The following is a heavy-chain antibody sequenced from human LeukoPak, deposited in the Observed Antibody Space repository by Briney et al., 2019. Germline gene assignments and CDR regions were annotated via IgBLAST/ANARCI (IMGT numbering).Heavy chain of an antibody. J-gene: IGHJ4*02. Sequence: SETLSLTCTVSGGSISSYYWTWIRQPPGKGLEWIGYIYYSGSTNYNPSLKSRVTISVDTSKNQFSLKLSSVTAADTAVYYCARGYSSSWYYFDYWGQGILVTVSS. V-gene: IGHV4-59*01. CDR1: GGSISSYY. CDR3: ARGYSSSWYYFDY. D-gene: IGHD6-13*01. CDR2: IYYSGST.